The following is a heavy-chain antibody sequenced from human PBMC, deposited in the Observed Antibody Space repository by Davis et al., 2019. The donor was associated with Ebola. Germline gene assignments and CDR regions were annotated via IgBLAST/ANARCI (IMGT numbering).Heavy chain of an antibody. CDR3: ARVRQLRIAVAGTSPYYFDY. J-gene: IGHJ4*02. D-gene: IGHD6-19*01. CDR1: GYTLTELS. CDR2: FDPEDGET. V-gene: IGHV1-24*01. Sequence: AASVKVSCKVSGYTLTELSIHWVRQAPGKGLEWMGGFDPEDGETIYAQNFQGRVTMTEDTSTDTAYMELSSLRSEDTAVYYCARVRQLRIAVAGTSPYYFDYWGQGTLVTVSS.